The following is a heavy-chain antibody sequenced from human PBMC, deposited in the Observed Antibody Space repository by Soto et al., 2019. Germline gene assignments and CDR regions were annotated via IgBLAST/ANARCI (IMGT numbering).Heavy chain of an antibody. V-gene: IGHV4-34*01. Sequence: PSETLSLTCAVYGGSFSGYYWSWTRQPPGKGLEWIGEINHSGSTNYNPSLKSRVTISVDTSKNQFSLKLSSVTAADTAVYYCARGARTFDYWGQGTLVTVSS. CDR2: INHSGST. CDR1: GGSFSGYY. CDR3: ARGARTFDY. J-gene: IGHJ4*02. D-gene: IGHD1-1*01.